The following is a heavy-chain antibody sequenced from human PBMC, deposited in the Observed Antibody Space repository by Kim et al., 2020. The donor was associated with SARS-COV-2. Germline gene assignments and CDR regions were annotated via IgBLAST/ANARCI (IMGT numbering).Heavy chain of an antibody. Sequence: AESGKGRFTISRDNSKNTLYLHMNSLRAQDTAVYFCARDYYYDTSGYPDYWGQGTLVTVSS. D-gene: IGHD3-22*01. CDR3: ARDYYYDTSGYPDY. J-gene: IGHJ4*02. V-gene: IGHV3-30*01.